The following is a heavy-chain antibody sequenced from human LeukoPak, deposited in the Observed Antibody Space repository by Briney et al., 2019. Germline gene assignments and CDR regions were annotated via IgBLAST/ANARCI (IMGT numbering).Heavy chain of an antibody. J-gene: IGHJ6*02. Sequence: SETLSLTCTVSGGSISGYYWSWIRQPPGKGLEWIGYIYYSGSTNYNPSLKSRVTISVDTSKNQFSLKLSSVTAADTAVYYCARGVIIAAPYYYYGMDVWGQGTTVTVSS. CDR3: ARGVIIAAPYYYYGMDV. V-gene: IGHV4-59*01. CDR2: IYYSGST. D-gene: IGHD6-13*01. CDR1: GGSISGYY.